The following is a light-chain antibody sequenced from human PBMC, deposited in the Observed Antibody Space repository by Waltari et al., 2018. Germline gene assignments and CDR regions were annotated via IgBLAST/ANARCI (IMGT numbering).Light chain of an antibody. CDR1: QSVSSY. CDR2: AAS. J-gene: IGKJ2*01. V-gene: IGKV3-20*01. Sequence: EIVLTQSPGTLSLSPGETAPLSCRASQSVSSYLAWYQQRPGQAPRLLIYAASSRATGIPDKFSGSGSGTDFTLTISRVEPEDFAMYYCQQYGSSPRTFGQGTKLEI. CDR3: QQYGSSPRT.